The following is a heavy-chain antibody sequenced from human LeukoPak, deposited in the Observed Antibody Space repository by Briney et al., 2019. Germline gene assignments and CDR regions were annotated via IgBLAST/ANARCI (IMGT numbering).Heavy chain of an antibody. D-gene: IGHD4-11*01. CDR3: ARSFNYVGWFDP. CDR1: GFSFSDYS. Sequence: HPGGSLRLSCAASGFSFSDYSMNWVRQAPGKGLEWVSYISRSSSPRYYADSVKGRFTISRDNAKNSLYLQMNSLRAEDTAVYYCARSFNYVGWFDPWGQGTLVTVSS. V-gene: IGHV3-48*01. CDR2: ISRSSSPR. J-gene: IGHJ5*02.